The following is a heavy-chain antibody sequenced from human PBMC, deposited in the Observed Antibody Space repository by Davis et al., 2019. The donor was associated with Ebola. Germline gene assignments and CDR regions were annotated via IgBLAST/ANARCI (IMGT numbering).Heavy chain of an antibody. CDR2: IYYSGTT. CDR3: ARGSPKYSSGWFVNWFDP. Sequence: MPSETLSLTCTVSGGSVSSGSSYWSWIRQPPGKGLEYIGYIYYSGTTNYNPSLRSRVTISVDTSKNQFSLKVSSVTAADTAVYYCARGSPKYSSGWFVNWFDPWGQGTLVIVSS. J-gene: IGHJ5*02. D-gene: IGHD6-19*01. V-gene: IGHV4-61*01. CDR1: GGSVSSGSSY.